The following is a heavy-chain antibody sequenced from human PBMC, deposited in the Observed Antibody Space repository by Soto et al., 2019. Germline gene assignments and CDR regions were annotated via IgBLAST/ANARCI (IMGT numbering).Heavy chain of an antibody. D-gene: IGHD3-22*01. J-gene: IGHJ5*02. CDR2: TYYSGST. CDR1: GGSITSSY. Sequence: PSETLSLTCTVSGGSITSSYWSWIRQSPGKGLEWIGYTYYSGSTNYNPSLKSRVTTSVDTSKNQFSLKLSSVTAADTAVYYCAREDSSGDLGPWGQGTLVT. V-gene: IGHV4-59*01. CDR3: AREDSSGDLGP.